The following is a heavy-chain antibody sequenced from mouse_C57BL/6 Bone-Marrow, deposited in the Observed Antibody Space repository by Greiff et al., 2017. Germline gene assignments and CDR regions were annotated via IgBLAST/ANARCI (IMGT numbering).Heavy chain of an antibody. Sequence: EVQLVESGGGLVKPGGSLKLSCAASGFTFSDYGMHWVRQAPEKGLEWVAYISSGSSTIYYADTVKGRFTISRDNAKKPPFLQTTSLRAGDPALLSCAKHGGRSENYFDGWGQGTTLTVSS. CDR2: ISSGSSTI. CDR3: AKHGGRSENYFDG. CDR1: GFTFSDYG. V-gene: IGHV5-17*01. D-gene: IGHD3-3*01. J-gene: IGHJ2*01.